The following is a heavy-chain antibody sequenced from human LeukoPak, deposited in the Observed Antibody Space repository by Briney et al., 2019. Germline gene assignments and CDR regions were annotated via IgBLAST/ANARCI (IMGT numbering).Heavy chain of an antibody. CDR2: IRDSGTT. CDR1: GFTFSTYP. CDR3: ANPAVAGKRGLYYFDY. V-gene: IGHV3-23*01. D-gene: IGHD6-19*01. Sequence: GGSLRLSCAASGFTFSTYPMNWVRQAPGKGLEWISHIRDSGTTYYADSVKGRFTISRDNSKNTLYLQMNSLRAEDTAVYYRANPAVAGKRGLYYFDYWGQGTLVTVSS. J-gene: IGHJ4*02.